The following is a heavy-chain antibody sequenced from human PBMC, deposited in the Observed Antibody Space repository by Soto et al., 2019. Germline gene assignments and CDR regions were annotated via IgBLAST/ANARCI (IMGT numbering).Heavy chain of an antibody. V-gene: IGHV4-34*01. CDR3: ARSVVGATTRGWSVGWLDP. Sequence: SETLSLTCAVYGGSFSGYYWSWIRQPPGKGLEWIGEINHSGSTNYNPSLKSRVTISVDTSKNQFSLKLSSVTAADTAVYYCARSVVGATTRGWSVGWLDPWGQGTLVTVSS. CDR2: INHSGST. J-gene: IGHJ5*02. CDR1: GGSFSGYY. D-gene: IGHD1-26*01.